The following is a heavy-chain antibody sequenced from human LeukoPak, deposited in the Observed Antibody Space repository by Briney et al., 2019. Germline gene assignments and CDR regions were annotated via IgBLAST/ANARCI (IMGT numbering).Heavy chain of an antibody. V-gene: IGHV3-21*01. CDR1: GFTFSSYS. Sequence: GESLKISCAASGFTFSSYSMNWVRQAPGKGLEWVSSISSSSSYIYYADSVKGRFTISRDNAKNSLYLQMNSLRAEDTAVYYCARNQDYGPMDYWGQGTLVTVSS. J-gene: IGHJ4*02. CDR2: ISSSSSYI. CDR3: ARNQDYGPMDY. D-gene: IGHD4-17*01.